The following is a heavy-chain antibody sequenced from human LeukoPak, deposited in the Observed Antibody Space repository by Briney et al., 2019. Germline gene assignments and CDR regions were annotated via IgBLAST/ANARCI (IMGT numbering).Heavy chain of an antibody. Sequence: GGSLRLSCAASGFTFSSYAMSWVRQAPGKGLEWVSGISWNSGSIGYADSVKGRFTISRDNAKNSLYLQMNSLRAEDTALYYCAKDTQNSYGQRGDAFDIWGQGTMVTVSS. V-gene: IGHV3-9*01. D-gene: IGHD5-18*01. CDR3: AKDTQNSYGQRGDAFDI. CDR1: GFTFSSYA. CDR2: ISWNSGSI. J-gene: IGHJ3*02.